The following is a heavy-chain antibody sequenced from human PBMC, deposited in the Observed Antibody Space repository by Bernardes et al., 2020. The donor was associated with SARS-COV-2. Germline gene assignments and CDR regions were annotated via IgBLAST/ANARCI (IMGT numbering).Heavy chain of an antibody. V-gene: IGHV3-23*01. CDR1: GFTISSYP. Sequence: GGSLRLSCAASGFTISSYPMSWVRQAPGKGLEWVSTINTSGSRTYYADSVKGRFTISRDNSKNTLYLQMNSLRAEDTAVYYCAREGVVPADEDYYYGMDVWGQGTTVTVSS. D-gene: IGHD2-2*01. CDR3: AREGVVPADEDYYYGMDV. CDR2: INTSGSRT. J-gene: IGHJ6*02.